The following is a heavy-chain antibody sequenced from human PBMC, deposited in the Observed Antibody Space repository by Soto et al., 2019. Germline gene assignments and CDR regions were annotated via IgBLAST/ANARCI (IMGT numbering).Heavy chain of an antibody. V-gene: IGHV4-59*01. CDR1: GGSISSYY. Sequence: PSETLSLTCTVSGGSISSYYWSWIRQPPGKGLEWIGYIYYSGSTNYNPSLKSRVTISVDTSKNQFSLKLSSVTAADTAVYYCARSTYYDFWSGYYDYYGMDVWGQGTTVTVSS. D-gene: IGHD3-3*01. J-gene: IGHJ6*02. CDR3: ARSTYYDFWSGYYDYYGMDV. CDR2: IYYSGST.